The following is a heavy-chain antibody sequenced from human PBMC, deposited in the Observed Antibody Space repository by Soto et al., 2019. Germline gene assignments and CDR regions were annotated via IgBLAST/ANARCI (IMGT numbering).Heavy chain of an antibody. V-gene: IGHV4-59*11. CDR1: GGSISGHY. J-gene: IGHJ4*02. D-gene: IGHD6-19*01. Sequence: SETLSLTCSVPGGSISGHYCTWIRQSPGKGLEWIGYIFYSGSTNYNPSLKSRVTISVDTSKNQFSLKMSSVTAADTAVYYCARVGSSGWSPDYWGRGTLVTVSS. CDR2: IFYSGST. CDR3: ARVGSSGWSPDY.